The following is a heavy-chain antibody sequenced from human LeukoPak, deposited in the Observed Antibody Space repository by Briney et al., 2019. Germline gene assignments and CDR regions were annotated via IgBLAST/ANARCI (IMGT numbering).Heavy chain of an antibody. CDR1: GYTLTELS. D-gene: IGHD6-13*01. Sequence: GASVKVSCKVSGYTLTELSMHWVRQAPGKGLEWMGGFDPEDGETIYAQKFQGRVTMTEDTSTDTAYMELSRLRSDDTAVYYCATLSHTIAAADHYFDYWGQGTLVTVSS. CDR3: ATLSHTIAAADHYFDY. CDR2: FDPEDGET. V-gene: IGHV1-24*01. J-gene: IGHJ4*02.